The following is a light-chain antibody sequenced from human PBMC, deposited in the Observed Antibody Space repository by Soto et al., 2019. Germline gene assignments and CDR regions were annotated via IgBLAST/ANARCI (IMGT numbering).Light chain of an antibody. J-gene: IGKJ1*01. CDR1: QSLSSN. V-gene: IGKV3-15*01. Sequence: IVMTQSPATVSVSPGERVTLSCRASQSLSSNLAWHQQKPGQAPRLLIYGASTRATGIPARFSGSGSGTEFTLTISSLQSEDIAVYYCQQYNNWPRTFGQGTKVDIK. CDR2: GAS. CDR3: QQYNNWPRT.